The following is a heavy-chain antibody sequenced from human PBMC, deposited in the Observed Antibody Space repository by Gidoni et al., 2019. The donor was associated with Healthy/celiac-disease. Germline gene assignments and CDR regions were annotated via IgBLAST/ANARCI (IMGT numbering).Heavy chain of an antibody. J-gene: IGHJ5*02. V-gene: IGHV1-24*01. CDR2: FDPEDGET. D-gene: IGHD3-10*01. CDR3: ATGGGARDRDWFDP. CDR1: GYPITELS. Sequence: QVQLVQSGDEVTKPGASVKVSCKVSGYPITELSMHWVRQAPGKGLEWMGGFDPEDGETIYAQKFQGRVTMTEDTSTDTAYMELSSLRSEDTAVYYCATGGGARDRDWFDPWGQGTLVTVSS.